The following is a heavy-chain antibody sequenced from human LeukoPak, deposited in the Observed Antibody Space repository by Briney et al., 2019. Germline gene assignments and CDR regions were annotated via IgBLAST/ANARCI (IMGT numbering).Heavy chain of an antibody. D-gene: IGHD3-10*01. CDR1: GYTFTGYY. V-gene: IGHV1-2*02. CDR3: ARDLVVRGVTGFGI. Sequence: ASVKVSCKASGYTFTGYYMHWVRQAPGQGREWMGWINPNSGGTNYAQKFQGRVTMTRDTSISTAYMELSRLRSDDTAVYYCARDLVVRGVTGFGIWGQGTMVTVSS. J-gene: IGHJ3*02. CDR2: INPNSGGT.